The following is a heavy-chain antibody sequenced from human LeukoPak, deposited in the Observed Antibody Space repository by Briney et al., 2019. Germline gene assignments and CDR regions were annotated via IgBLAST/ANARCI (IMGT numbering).Heavy chain of an antibody. J-gene: IGHJ3*02. CDR3: ARSCTSTSCYLTDAFDI. CDR2: IYPGDSDT. CDR1: GYSFTSYW. D-gene: IGHD2-2*01. V-gene: IGHV5-51*01. Sequence: GESLKISCKGSGYSFTSYWIGWVRQMPGKGLKRMGIIYPGDSDTRYSPSFQGQVTISADKSISTAYLQWSSLKASDTAMYYCARSCTSTSCYLTDAFDIWGQGTMVTVSS.